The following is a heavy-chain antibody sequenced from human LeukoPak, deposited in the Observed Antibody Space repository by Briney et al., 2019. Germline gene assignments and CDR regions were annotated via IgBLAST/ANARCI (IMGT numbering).Heavy chain of an antibody. D-gene: IGHD1-26*01. CDR3: ARRGRGSVGDLDH. J-gene: IGHJ4*02. Sequence: PSVNVACKVYRGTLGSYATRWVRQPHRHGRGWMGGILPIFGTAIYARKFQGRVTITKGESTGTAYMELSSLRSEDTAVYYCARRGRGSVGDLDHWGQGTLVTVCS. V-gene: IGHV1-69*05. CDR1: RGTLGSYA. CDR2: ILPIFGTA.